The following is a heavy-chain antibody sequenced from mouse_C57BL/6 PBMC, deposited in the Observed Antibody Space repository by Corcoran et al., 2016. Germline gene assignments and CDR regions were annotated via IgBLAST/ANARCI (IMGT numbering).Heavy chain of an antibody. CDR1: GYTFTDYY. Sequence: EVQLQQSGPELVKPGASVKISCKASGYTFTDYYMNWVKQSHGKSLEWIGDINPNNGGTSYNQKFKGKATLTVDKSSSTAYMELRSLTSEDSAVYYCARADPRLYYWGQGTTLTVSS. V-gene: IGHV1-26*01. CDR3: ARADPRLYY. J-gene: IGHJ2*01. CDR2: INPNNGGT.